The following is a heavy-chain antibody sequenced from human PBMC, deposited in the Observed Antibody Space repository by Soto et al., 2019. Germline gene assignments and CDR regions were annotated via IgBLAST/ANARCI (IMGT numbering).Heavy chain of an antibody. CDR3: ARGDWELELRGLFDY. CDR2: ISYDGSNK. J-gene: IGHJ4*02. Sequence: GGSLRLSCAASGFTFSSYAMHWVRQAPGKGLEWVAVISYDGSNKYYADSVKGRFTISRDNSKNTLYLQMNSLRAEDTAVYYCARGDWELELRGLFDYWGQGTLVTVSS. CDR1: GFTFSSYA. D-gene: IGHD1-7*01. V-gene: IGHV3-30-3*01.